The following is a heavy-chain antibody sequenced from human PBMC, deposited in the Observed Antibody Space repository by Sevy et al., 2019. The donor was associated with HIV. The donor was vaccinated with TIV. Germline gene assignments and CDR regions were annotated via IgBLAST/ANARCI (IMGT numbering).Heavy chain of an antibody. V-gene: IGHV3-7*01. CDR2: IKQDGSKK. CDR1: GFTFSDYW. J-gene: IGHJ4*02. Sequence: GGSLRLSCAASGFTFSDYWMSWVRQAPEKGLEWVANIKQDGSKKYYVYSIKGRFIVSRDNAKKSLYLEMSSLRAEDTAVYYCARLKLHYDPYYFDLWGQGTLATVSS. D-gene: IGHD3-16*01. CDR3: ARLKLHYDPYYFDL.